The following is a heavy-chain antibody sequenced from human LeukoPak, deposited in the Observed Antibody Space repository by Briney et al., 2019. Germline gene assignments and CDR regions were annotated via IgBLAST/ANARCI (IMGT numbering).Heavy chain of an antibody. CDR3: XXXXSSGYYQRPY. CDR1: GFTVSSNY. J-gene: IGHJ4*02. D-gene: IGHD3-22*01. Sequence: GGSLRLSCAASGFTVSSNYMSWVRQAPGKGLEWVSVIYSGGSTYYAGSVKGRFTISRDNSKNTLYLQMNSLRAEDTAVYYCXXXXSSGYYQRPYWGQGTLVTVSS. CDR2: IYSGGST. V-gene: IGHV3-53*01.